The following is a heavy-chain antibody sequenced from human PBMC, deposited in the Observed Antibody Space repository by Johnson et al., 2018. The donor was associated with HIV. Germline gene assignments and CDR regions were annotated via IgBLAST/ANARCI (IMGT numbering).Heavy chain of an antibody. J-gene: IGHJ3*02. D-gene: IGHD4-17*01. Sequence: QVQLVESGGGVVQPGRSLRLSCAASGFTFSSYAMHWVRQAPGKGLEWVAVISYDGSNKYYADSVKGRFTISRDNSKNTLYLQVNSLIAEDTAVYYCAKHLDGDSNDAFDIWGQGTMVTVSS. V-gene: IGHV3-30-3*02. CDR1: GFTFSSYA. CDR2: ISYDGSNK. CDR3: AKHLDGDSNDAFDI.